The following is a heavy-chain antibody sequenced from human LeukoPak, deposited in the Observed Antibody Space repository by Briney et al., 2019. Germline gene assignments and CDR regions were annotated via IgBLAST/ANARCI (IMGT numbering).Heavy chain of an antibody. V-gene: IGHV4-59*10. CDR1: GGSFSGYY. CDR3: ARAALRRDGYNSYYYYYYMDV. D-gene: IGHD5-24*01. CDR2: IYTSGST. Sequence: PSETLSLTCAVYGGSFSGYYWSWIRQPAGKGLEWIGRIYTSGSTNYNPSLKSRVTMSVDTSKNQFSLKLSSVTAADTAVYYCARAALRRDGYNSYYYYYYMDVWGKGTTVTVSS. J-gene: IGHJ6*03.